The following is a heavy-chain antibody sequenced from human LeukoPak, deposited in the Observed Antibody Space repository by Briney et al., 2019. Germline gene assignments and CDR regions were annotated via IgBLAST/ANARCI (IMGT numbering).Heavy chain of an antibody. CDR3: ARDYYGSGSHDY. J-gene: IGHJ4*02. Sequence: SETPSLTCTVSGGSISSGSYYWSWIRQPAGKGLEWIGRIYTSGSTNYNPSLKSRVTISVDTSKNQFSLKLSSVTAADTAVYYCARDYYGSGSHDYWGQGTLVTVSS. D-gene: IGHD3-10*01. CDR2: IYTSGST. V-gene: IGHV4-61*02. CDR1: GGSISSGSYY.